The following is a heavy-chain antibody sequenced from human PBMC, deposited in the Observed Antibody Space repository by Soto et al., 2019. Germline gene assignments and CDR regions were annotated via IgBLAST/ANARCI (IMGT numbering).Heavy chain of an antibody. D-gene: IGHD2-2*01. J-gene: IGHJ6*02. CDR1: GGTFGSYA. Sequence: QVQLVQAGAEVKKPGSSVKVSCKASGGTFGSYAISWVRQAPGQGLEWMGGIIPIPGTENYVQKFQGRVTISADESTSTAYMELSSLRSEDTAVYYCARSQGSSTSLEIYYYYYYGMDVWGQGTTVTVSS. V-gene: IGHV1-69*01. CDR3: ARSQGSSTSLEIYYYYYYGMDV. CDR2: IIPIPGTE.